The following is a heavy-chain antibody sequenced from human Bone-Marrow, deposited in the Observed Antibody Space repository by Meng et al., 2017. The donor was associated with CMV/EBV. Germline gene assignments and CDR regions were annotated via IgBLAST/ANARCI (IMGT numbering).Heavy chain of an antibody. CDR2: IKSEGNSYVT. CDR1: GLSVSGSA. CDR3: TRLIGSPPYFDY. D-gene: IGHD2-21*01. Sequence: GESLKISCAASGLSVSGSAIHRVRQASGKGLEWLGRIKSEGNSYVTAYTASVRGRFTLSRDDSKNTAYLQMNSLKAEDTAVDYCTRLIGSPPYFDYWGQGPLVTVSS. J-gene: IGHJ4*02. V-gene: IGHV3-73*01.